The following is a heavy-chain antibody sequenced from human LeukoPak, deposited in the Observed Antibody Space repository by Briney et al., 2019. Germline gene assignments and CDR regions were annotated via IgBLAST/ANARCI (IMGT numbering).Heavy chain of an antibody. V-gene: IGHV3-33*01. CDR3: AREYCSGGSCGWFDP. CDR1: GFTFSSYG. CDR2: IWYDGSNK. Sequence: GGSLRLSCAASGFTFSSYGMHWVRQAPGKGLEWVAVIWYDGSNKYYADSVKGRFTISRDNSKNTLYLQMNSLRAEDTAVYYCAREYCSGGSCGWFDPWGQGTLVTVSS. D-gene: IGHD2-15*01. J-gene: IGHJ5*02.